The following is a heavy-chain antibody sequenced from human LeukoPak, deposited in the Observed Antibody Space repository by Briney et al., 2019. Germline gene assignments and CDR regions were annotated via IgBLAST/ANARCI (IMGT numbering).Heavy chain of an antibody. Sequence: PGGSLRLSCAASGFTFSSYEMNWVRQAPGKGREWVSYISSSGSTIYYADSVKGRFTISRDNAKNSLYLQMNSLRAEDTAVYYCARYYYSRNALDYWGQGTLVTVSS. CDR2: ISSSGSTI. V-gene: IGHV3-48*03. CDR3: ARYYYSRNALDY. J-gene: IGHJ4*02. CDR1: GFTFSSYE. D-gene: IGHD3-16*01.